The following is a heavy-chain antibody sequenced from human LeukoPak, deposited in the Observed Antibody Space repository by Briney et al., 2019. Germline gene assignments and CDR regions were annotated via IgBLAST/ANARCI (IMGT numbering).Heavy chain of an antibody. CDR1: GFTFNNHD. D-gene: IGHD2-15*01. Sequence: GGSLRLSCAASGFTFNNHDMHWVRQAPGKGLEWVAGISYDGRDKYYADSVKGRFTISRDNSKNTLNLQMNSLRTEDTAVYYCAKPRDIDSWAFDVWGQGTMVTVS. J-gene: IGHJ3*01. V-gene: IGHV3-30*18. CDR3: AKPRDIDSWAFDV. CDR2: ISYDGRDK.